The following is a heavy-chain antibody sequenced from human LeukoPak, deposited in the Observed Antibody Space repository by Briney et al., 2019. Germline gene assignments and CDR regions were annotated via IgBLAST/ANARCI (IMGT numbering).Heavy chain of an antibody. CDR1: GYTFSSYV. V-gene: IGHV1-18*01. Sequence: ASVKVSCKASGYTFSSYVISWVRQAPGQGLEWMGWISANNGNTNYAQRVQGRVTMTTATSTSTACMELRSLTPDDTAVYYCARGGTVVDTANPFDYWGQGTLVTVSS. CDR3: ARGGTVVDTANPFDY. CDR2: ISANNGNT. J-gene: IGHJ4*02. D-gene: IGHD5-18*01.